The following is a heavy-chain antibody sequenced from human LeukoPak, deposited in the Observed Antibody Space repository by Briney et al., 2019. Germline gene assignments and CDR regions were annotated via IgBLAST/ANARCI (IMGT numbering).Heavy chain of an antibody. J-gene: IGHJ3*01. V-gene: IGHV3-33*01. D-gene: IGHD2-2*02. Sequence: PGGSLRLSCAASGFAFTAYGMHWVRQAPGKGLEGVATLWSDGSNKYYADSVKGRFTISRDNSKNTLYLQMSSLRAEDTAMYYCARRLYCSSDTCYTGPDAFDLWDQGTMVTVSS. CDR1: GFAFTAYG. CDR3: ARRLYCSSDTCYTGPDAFDL. CDR2: LWSDGSNK.